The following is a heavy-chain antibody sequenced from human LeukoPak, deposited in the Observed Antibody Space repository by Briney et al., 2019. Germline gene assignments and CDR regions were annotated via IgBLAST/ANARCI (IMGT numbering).Heavy chain of an antibody. CDR1: GYSISSGYD. CDR2: IYYRRTT. CDR3: ARRQTGTMPDY. Sequence: PSKTLSLTCTVSGYSISSGYDWGWIRQPPGKGLEWIGSIYYRRTTYYNPSLKSRVTISVDTSKNQFSLKVSSVTAADTAVYYCARRQTGTMPDYWGQGTLVTVSS. V-gene: IGHV4-38-2*02. J-gene: IGHJ4*02. D-gene: IGHD1-1*01.